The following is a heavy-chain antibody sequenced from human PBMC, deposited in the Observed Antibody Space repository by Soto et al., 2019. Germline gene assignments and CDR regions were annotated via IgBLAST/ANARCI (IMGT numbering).Heavy chain of an antibody. Sequence: EVQLVESGGGLVQPGGSLRLSCAASGFTFSSYSMNWVRQAPGKGLEWVSYISSSSSTIYYADSVKGRFTISRDNAKNSLYLQMNSLRAEDTAVYYCARAPGAAAVFVAFAIWGQGTMVTVSS. CDR2: ISSSSSTI. D-gene: IGHD6-13*01. J-gene: IGHJ3*02. V-gene: IGHV3-48*01. CDR3: ARAPGAAAVFVAFAI. CDR1: GFTFSSYS.